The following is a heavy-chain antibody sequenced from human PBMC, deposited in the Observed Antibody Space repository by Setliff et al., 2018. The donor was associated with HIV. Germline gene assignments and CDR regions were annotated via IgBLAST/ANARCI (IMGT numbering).Heavy chain of an antibody. J-gene: IGHJ4*02. CDR2: INHGGST. CDR1: GGSFSGYY. CDR3: ARVASYDFWSGYLHYFDY. D-gene: IGHD3-3*01. V-gene: IGHV4-34*01. Sequence: ETLSLTCAVYGGSFSGYYWSWIRQPPGKGLEWIGEINHGGSTDSNPSLKSRVTISVDTSKNQFSLNLTSVTAADTAVYHCARVASYDFWSGYLHYFDYWGQGTPVTVSS.